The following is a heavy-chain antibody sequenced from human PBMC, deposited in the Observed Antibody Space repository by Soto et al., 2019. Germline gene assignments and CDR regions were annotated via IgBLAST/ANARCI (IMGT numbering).Heavy chain of an antibody. CDR3: AKRTVGWYFDL. V-gene: IGHV3-23*01. D-gene: IGHD4-17*01. CDR2: ISGSGGST. J-gene: IGHJ2*01. CDR1: GFTFSSYA. Sequence: EVQLLESGGGLVQPGGSLRLSCAASGFTFSSYAMSWVLQAPGKGLEWVSVISGSGGSTYYADSVKGRFTISRDNTKNTLYLQMNSMRAEDTAVYACAKRTVGWYFDLWGRGTLVTVSS.